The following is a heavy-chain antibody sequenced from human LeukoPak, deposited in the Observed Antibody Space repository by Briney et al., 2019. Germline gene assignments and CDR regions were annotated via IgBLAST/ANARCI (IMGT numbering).Heavy chain of an antibody. CDR3: ADSSRLFGVAFDI. CDR2: IYSGGST. Sequence: GGSLRLSCAASGFTVSSNYMSWVRQAPGKGLEWVSVIYSGGSTYYADSVKGRFTISRDNSKNTLYLQMNSLRAEDTAVYYCADSSRLFGVAFDIWGQGTMVTVSS. V-gene: IGHV3-66*01. J-gene: IGHJ3*02. D-gene: IGHD3-22*01. CDR1: GFTVSSNY.